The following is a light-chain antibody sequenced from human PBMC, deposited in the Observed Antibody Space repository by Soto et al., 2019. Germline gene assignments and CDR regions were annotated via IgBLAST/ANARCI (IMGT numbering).Light chain of an antibody. CDR1: QSVSTN. Sequence: EIVMTQSPATLSVPPGERAPLSCRASQSVSTNFAWYQQRPGQAPRLLIYGASTRATGIPVRFSGSGSGTEFTLTISSLQSEDSAVYFCQQYNNWPPITFGQGTRLEIK. J-gene: IGKJ5*01. V-gene: IGKV3-15*01. CDR2: GAS. CDR3: QQYNNWPPIT.